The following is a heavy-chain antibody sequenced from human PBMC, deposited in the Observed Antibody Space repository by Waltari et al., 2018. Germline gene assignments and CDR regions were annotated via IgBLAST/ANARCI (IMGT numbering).Heavy chain of an antibody. D-gene: IGHD1-26*01. CDR2: IRDDGSNK. J-gene: IGHJ3*02. CDR1: GFTFSSYG. V-gene: IGHV3-30*02. Sequence: QVQLVESGGGVVQPGGSLRLSCAASGFTFSSYGMHWVRQAPGKGLEWVAFIRDDGSNKYYADSVKGRFTISRDNSKNTLYLKMNSLRAEDTAVYYCAKDQGVGATKGRNAFDIWGQGTMVTVSS. CDR3: AKDQGVGATKGRNAFDI.